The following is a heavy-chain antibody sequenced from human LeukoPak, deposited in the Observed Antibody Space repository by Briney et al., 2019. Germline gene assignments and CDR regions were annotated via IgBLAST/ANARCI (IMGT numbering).Heavy chain of an antibody. CDR1: GFTVSSNY. D-gene: IGHD3-22*01. J-gene: IGHJ4*02. CDR2: IYSGGST. CDR3: ATRRGRSSGYYPPSY. V-gene: IGHV3-53*01. Sequence: GGSLRLSCAASGFTVSSNYMSWVRQAPGRGLECVSVIYSGGSTYYADSVKGRFTISRDNSKNTLYLQMNGLRAEDTAVYYCATRRGRSSGYYPPSYWGQGTLVTVSS.